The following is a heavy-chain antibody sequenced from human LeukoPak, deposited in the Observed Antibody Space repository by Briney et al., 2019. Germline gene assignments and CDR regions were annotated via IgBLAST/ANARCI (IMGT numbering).Heavy chain of an antibody. CDR2: IYYSGST. CDR1: GGSISSYY. Sequence: SETLSFTCTASGGSISSYYWSWIRQPPGKGLEWIGYIYYSGSTNYNPSLKSRLTISVDTSKNQFSLKLSSVTAADTAVYYCARLSSSWYYFDYWGQGTLVTVSS. J-gene: IGHJ4*02. D-gene: IGHD6-13*01. V-gene: IGHV4-59*08. CDR3: ARLSSSWYYFDY.